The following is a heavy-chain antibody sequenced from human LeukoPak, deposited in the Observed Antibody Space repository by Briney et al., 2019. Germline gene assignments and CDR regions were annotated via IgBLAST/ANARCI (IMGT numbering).Heavy chain of an antibody. CDR1: GGSISSAGYY. CDR3: ARSHAASLDAFDT. Sequence: SQTLSLTCTVSGGSISSAGYYWSWIRQHPGKGLEWIGYIYYSGSSFYNPSLKSRVTISVDSSKIQFSLELSSVTAADTAVYYCARSHAASLDAFDTWGQGTLVTVSS. D-gene: IGHD6-6*01. V-gene: IGHV4-31*03. CDR2: IYYSGSS. J-gene: IGHJ3*02.